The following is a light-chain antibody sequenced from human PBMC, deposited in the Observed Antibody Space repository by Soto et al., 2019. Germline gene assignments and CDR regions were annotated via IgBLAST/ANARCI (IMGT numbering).Light chain of an antibody. Sequence: ENVLTLSPATLSLSPGERATLSCRASQSVSSYLAWYQQKPGQAPRLLIYDASNRATGIPARFSGSGSGTDFTLTISSLEPEDFAVYYCQQRSNWPRTFGQGTKVDIK. J-gene: IGKJ1*01. CDR2: DAS. CDR3: QQRSNWPRT. V-gene: IGKV3-11*01. CDR1: QSVSSY.